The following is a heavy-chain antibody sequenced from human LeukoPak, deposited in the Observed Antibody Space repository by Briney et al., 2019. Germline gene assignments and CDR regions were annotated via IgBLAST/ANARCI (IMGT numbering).Heavy chain of an antibody. V-gene: IGHV4-59*01. D-gene: IGHD4-17*01. CDR1: GGSISNYY. Sequence: SETLSLTCTVSGGSISNYYWSWIRQPPGKGLEWIGYIYYSGSTNYRPSLKSRVTISVDTSKNQFSLKLSSVTGADTAVYYCVRGGPPTVTRLDYWGQGTLVTVSS. CDR3: VRGGPPTVTRLDY. CDR2: IYYSGST. J-gene: IGHJ4*02.